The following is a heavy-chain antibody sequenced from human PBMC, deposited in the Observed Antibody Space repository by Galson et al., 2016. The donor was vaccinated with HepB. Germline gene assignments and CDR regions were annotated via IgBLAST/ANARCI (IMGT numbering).Heavy chain of an antibody. CDR3: AKDTTAVGHYGLDV. Sequence: SLRLSCAASGFTFSNYVMTWVRQAPGKGLEWVSAISGSGGRTFYADSVRGRITISRDNSKNTLYLQMNSLRAEDTAVYYCAKDTTAVGHYGLDVWGQGTTVTVSS. J-gene: IGHJ6*02. CDR2: ISGSGGRT. CDR1: GFTFSNYV. V-gene: IGHV3-23*01. D-gene: IGHD6-13*01.